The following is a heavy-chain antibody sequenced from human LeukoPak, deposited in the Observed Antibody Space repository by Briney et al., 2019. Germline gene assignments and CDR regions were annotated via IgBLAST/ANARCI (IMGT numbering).Heavy chain of an antibody. J-gene: IGHJ6*02. CDR3: ARDGYYYGSGSYFYYYYYGMDV. D-gene: IGHD3-10*01. CDR2: ISYDGSNK. Sequence: GGSLRPSCAASGFTFSSYAMHWVRQAPGKGREWVAVISYDGSNKYYADSVKGRFTISRDNSKNTLYLQMNSLRAEDTAVYYCARDGYYYGSGSYFYYYYYGMDVWGQGTTVTVSS. CDR1: GFTFSSYA. V-gene: IGHV3-30-3*01.